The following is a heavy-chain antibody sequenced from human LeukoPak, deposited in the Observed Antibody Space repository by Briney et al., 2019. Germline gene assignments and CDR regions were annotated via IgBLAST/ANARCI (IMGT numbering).Heavy chain of an antibody. V-gene: IGHV3-53*01. CDR1: GFTVSSNY. Sequence: QPGGSLRLSCAASGFTVSSNYMSWVRQAPGKGMEWVSVIYSGGSTYYADSVKGRFTISRDNSKNTLYLQMNSLRAEDTAVYYCARARNGGDFDYWGQGTLVTVSS. CDR2: IYSGGST. CDR3: ARARNGGDFDY. J-gene: IGHJ4*02. D-gene: IGHD3-16*01.